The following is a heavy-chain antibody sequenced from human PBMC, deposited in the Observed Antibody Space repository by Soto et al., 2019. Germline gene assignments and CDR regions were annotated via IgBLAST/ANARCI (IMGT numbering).Heavy chain of an antibody. D-gene: IGHD3-10*02. CDR3: ARTHLSSSLGY. CDR1: EYSFTSYW. Sequence: GESLKIFCKAPEYSFTSYWIAWVRQMPGKGLEWMGIIYPADSDTRYSPSFQGQVTISADKSISTAYLQWSSLKASDTAMYYCARTHLSSSLGYWGQGTLVTVSS. V-gene: IGHV5-51*01. J-gene: IGHJ4*02. CDR2: IYPADSDT.